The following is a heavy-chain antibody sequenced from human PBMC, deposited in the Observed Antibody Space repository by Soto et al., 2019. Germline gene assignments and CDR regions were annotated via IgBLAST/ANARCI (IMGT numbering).Heavy chain of an antibody. J-gene: IGHJ4*02. Sequence: ASVKVSCKASGYTFTGHYIHWVRQAPEQGPXWMGXIGXEXGXXXYXXXFQGRVTMTRDMSITTVYMELNNLSPEDTAVYYCGRGRSGQIVVFYWGQGTPVTVSS. CDR3: GRGRSGQIVVFY. CDR2: IGXEXGXX. CDR1: GYTFTGHY. D-gene: IGHD1-26*01. V-gene: IGHV1-2*02.